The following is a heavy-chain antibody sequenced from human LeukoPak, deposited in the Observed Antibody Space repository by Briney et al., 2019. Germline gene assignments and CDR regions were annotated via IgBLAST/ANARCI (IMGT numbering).Heavy chain of an antibody. CDR3: ARQRSQQLVWDFDY. D-gene: IGHD6-13*01. CDR1: GGSISSSSYY. V-gene: IGHV4-39*01. J-gene: IGHJ4*02. CDR2: IYYSGST. Sequence: SETLSLTCTVSGGSISSSSYYWGWIRQPPGKGLEWIGSIYYSGSTYYNPSLKSRVTISVDTSKNQFSLKLSSVTAADTAVYYCARQRSQQLVWDFDYWGQGTLVTVSS.